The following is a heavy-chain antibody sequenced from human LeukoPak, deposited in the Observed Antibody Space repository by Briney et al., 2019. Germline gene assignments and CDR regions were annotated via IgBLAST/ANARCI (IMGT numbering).Heavy chain of an antibody. D-gene: IGHD6-6*01. V-gene: IGHV4-34*01. J-gene: IGHJ6*02. CDR3: ARGPLDSIAARLAYYYYYGMDV. CDR2: INHSGST. CDR1: GGSFSGYY. Sequence: SETLSLTCAVYGGSFSGYYWSWIRQSPGKGLEWIGEINHSGSTNYNPSLKSRVTISVDTSKNQFSLKLSSVTAADTAVYYCARGPLDSIAARLAYYYYYGMDVWGQGTTVTVSS.